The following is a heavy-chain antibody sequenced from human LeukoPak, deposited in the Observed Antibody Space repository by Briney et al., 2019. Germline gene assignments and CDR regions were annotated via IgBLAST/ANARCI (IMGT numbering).Heavy chain of an antibody. Sequence: ASVKVSYKASGYTFTNYAMNWVRQAPGQGLEWMGWINTNTGNPTYAQGFTGRFVFSLDTSVSTAYLQISSLKADDNAVYYCAREGDSSFGYFDYWGQGTLVTVSS. V-gene: IGHV7-4-1*02. CDR3: AREGDSSFGYFDY. CDR1: GYTFTNYA. CDR2: INTNTGNP. D-gene: IGHD6-13*01. J-gene: IGHJ4*02.